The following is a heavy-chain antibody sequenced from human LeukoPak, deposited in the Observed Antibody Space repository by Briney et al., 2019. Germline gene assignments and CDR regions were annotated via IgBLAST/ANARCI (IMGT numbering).Heavy chain of an antibody. CDR2: IYTSGST. D-gene: IGHD3-10*01. V-gene: IGHV4-4*07. J-gene: IGHJ4*02. Sequence: SETLSLTCTVSGVSISSYYWGWIRQPAGKGLEWIGRIYTSGSTNNNPYLKSRGTMSVDTSNNQFSLKLSSVTAADTAVYYCARGGYFDYWGQGTLVTVS. CDR1: GVSISSYY. CDR3: ARGGYFDY.